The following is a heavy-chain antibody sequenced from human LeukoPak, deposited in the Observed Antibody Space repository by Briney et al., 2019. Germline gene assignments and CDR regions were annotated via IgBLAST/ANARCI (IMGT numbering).Heavy chain of an antibody. V-gene: IGHV3-21*04. CDR3: ARPSGIAVAGAFDY. D-gene: IGHD6-19*01. J-gene: IGHJ4*02. Sequence: GGSLRLSCAASGFTFNSFSMNWVRQAPGKGLEWVSSISSSTIYTYYADSVKGRFTISRDNAKNSLYLQMNSLRAEDTAVYYCARPSGIAVAGAFDYWGQGTLVTVSS. CDR1: GFTFNSFS. CDR2: ISSSTIYT.